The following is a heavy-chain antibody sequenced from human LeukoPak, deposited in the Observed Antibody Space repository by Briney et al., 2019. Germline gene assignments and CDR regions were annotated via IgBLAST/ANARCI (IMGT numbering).Heavy chain of an antibody. D-gene: IGHD2-15*01. J-gene: IGHJ4*02. CDR1: GFIFSDYY. CDR2: ISSTGSNV. V-gene: IGHV3-11*01. Sequence: GGSLRLSCAASGFIFSDYYMSWIRQAPGEGLEWVLYISSTGSNVYYADSVKGRFTISRDNAKISLYLQMNSLRDEDTAVYYCARALKPGYCSGGSCHAGYWGQGTLVTVSS. CDR3: ARALKPGYCSGGSCHAGY.